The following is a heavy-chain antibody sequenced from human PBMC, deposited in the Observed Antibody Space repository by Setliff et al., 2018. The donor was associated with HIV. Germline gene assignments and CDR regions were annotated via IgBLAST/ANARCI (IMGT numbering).Heavy chain of an antibody. CDR2: IYYSGST. CDR3: ARARYYHASGPLWEYWFDP. Sequence: SETLSLTCTVSGGSISSYYWSWIRQPPGKGLEWIGYIYYSGSTYYNPSLKSRVTISLDTSQNQFYLNLPSVTAADTAVYYCARARYYHASGPLWEYWFDPWGQGTLVTVSS. J-gene: IGHJ5*02. D-gene: IGHD3-10*01. CDR1: GGSISSYY. V-gene: IGHV4-59*08.